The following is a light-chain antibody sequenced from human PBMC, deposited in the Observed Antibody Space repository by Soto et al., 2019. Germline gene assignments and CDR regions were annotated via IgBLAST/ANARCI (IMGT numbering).Light chain of an antibody. CDR3: QQSYSTLST. V-gene: IGKV1-39*01. CDR1: QSISSY. Sequence: DIQMTQSPSSLSASVGDRVTITCRASQSISSYLNWYQQKPGKAPKLLIYAASSLQSGVPSRFSGIGPGKDFTLTIRSLQPEDFATYYCQQSYSTLSTFGQGPSWRSN. CDR2: AAS. J-gene: IGKJ2*01.